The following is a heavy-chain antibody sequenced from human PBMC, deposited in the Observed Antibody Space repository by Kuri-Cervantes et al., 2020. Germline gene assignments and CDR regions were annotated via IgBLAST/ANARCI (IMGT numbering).Heavy chain of an antibody. CDR3: ARDRWSVLISGVHQWYFDL. D-gene: IGHD4-23*01. V-gene: IGHV3-30*03. CDR1: GFTFISYG. J-gene: IGHJ2*01. Sequence: GGSLRLSCPASGFTFISYGMHWVRQAPGKGLEWVAVISYDGSNKYYADSVKGRFTISRDNSKNTRYLKMNSLRAKDTAVYYWARDRWSVLISGVHQWYFDLWGRGTLVTVSS. CDR2: ISYDGSNK.